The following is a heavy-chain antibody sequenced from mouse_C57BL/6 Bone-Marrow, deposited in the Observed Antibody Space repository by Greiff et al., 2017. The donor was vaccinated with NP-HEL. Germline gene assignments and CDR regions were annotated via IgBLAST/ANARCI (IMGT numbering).Heavy chain of an antibody. CDR3: ARRGFIATVVATSYWYFDV. D-gene: IGHD1-1*01. Sequence: EVQLQQSGPELVKPGASVKISCKASGYSFTDYNMNWVKQSHGKSLEWIGVINPNYGTTSYNQKFKGKATLTVDQSSSTAYMQLNSLTSEDSAVYYCARRGFIATVVATSYWYFDVWGTGTTVTVSS. CDR2: INPNYGTT. V-gene: IGHV1-39*01. CDR1: GYSFTDYN. J-gene: IGHJ1*03.